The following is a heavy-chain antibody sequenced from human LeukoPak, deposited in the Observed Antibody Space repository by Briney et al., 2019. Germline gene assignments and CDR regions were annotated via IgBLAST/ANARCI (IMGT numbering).Heavy chain of an antibody. Sequence: ASVKVSCKASGYTFTSYYMHWVRQAPGQGLEWMGIIDPSGGSTTYAQKFQGRVTTTRDTSASTVYMELSSLRSEDTAVYYCARDQEGFASGSHDYWGQGTLVTVSS. V-gene: IGHV1-46*01. CDR1: GYTFTSYY. CDR2: IDPSGGST. J-gene: IGHJ4*02. CDR3: ARDQEGFASGSHDY. D-gene: IGHD3-10*01.